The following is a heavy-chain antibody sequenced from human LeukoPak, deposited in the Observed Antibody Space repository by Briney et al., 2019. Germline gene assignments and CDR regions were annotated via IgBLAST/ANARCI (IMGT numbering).Heavy chain of an antibody. Sequence: PLASVKVSCKASGYTFTSYGISWVRQAPGQGLEWMGRINPNSGGTNYAQKFQGRVTMTRDTSISTAYMELSRLRSDDTAVYYCARVDRKVVITRYYFDYWGQGTLVTVSS. J-gene: IGHJ4*02. CDR1: GYTFTSYG. CDR2: INPNSGGT. D-gene: IGHD3-22*01. CDR3: ARVDRKVVITRYYFDY. V-gene: IGHV1-2*06.